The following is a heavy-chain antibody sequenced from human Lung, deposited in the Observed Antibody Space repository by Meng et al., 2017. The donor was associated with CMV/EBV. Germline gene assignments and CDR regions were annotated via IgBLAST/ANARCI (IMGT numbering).Heavy chain of an antibody. Sequence: SGGSISSGTYYWNWIRQPPGKGLEWIGYIDFTGRTYYSPSLRSRLTMSIETSRDEFSLKLSSVTAADSAVYFCAASIPAAGYGWFDPWGQGTLVTVSS. CDR3: AASIPAAGYGWFDP. J-gene: IGHJ5*02. D-gene: IGHD6-13*01. CDR1: GGSISSGTYY. CDR2: IDFTGRT. V-gene: IGHV4-31*02.